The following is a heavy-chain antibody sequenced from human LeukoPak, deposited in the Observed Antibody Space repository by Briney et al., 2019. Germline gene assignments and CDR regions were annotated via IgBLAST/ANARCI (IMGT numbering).Heavy chain of an antibody. CDR1: GHTFTAYY. V-gene: IGHV1-2*02. Sequence: ASVKVSRKASGHTFTAYYMFWVRRAPGQGLEWMGWINPNSGGTNYAPKFQGRVTMTRDTSISTAYMELSGLTSDDTAVYFCATYYSDTSARDWGQGTLVAASS. CDR2: INPNSGGT. J-gene: IGHJ4*02. D-gene: IGHD3-22*01. CDR3: ATYYSDTSARD.